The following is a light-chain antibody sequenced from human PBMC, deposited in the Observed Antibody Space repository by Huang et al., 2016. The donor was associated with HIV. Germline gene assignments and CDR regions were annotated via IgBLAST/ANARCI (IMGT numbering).Light chain of an antibody. V-gene: IGKV3-15*01. CDR2: GAS. CDR1: QSVGSK. J-gene: IGKJ2*01. Sequence: DTVMTQTPATLSGSPGARATLSCRASQSVGSKLAWFQQKPGQAPRRLIHGASTRATGIPARFSGSGSGTEFTLTISSLQSEDFAVYYCQQYNNWPYTFGQGTKLEIK. CDR3: QQYNNWPYT.